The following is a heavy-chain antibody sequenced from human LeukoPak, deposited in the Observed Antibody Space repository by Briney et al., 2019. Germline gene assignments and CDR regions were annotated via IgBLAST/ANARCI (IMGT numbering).Heavy chain of an antibody. CDR3: ARDYYDSSGEYLPYYFDY. CDR2: IIPILGIA. D-gene: IGHD3-22*01. Sequence: ASVKVSCKASGYTFTSYGISWVRQAPGQGLEWMGRIIPILGIANYAQKFQGRVTITADKSTSTAYMELSSLRSEDTAVYYCARDYYDSSGEYLPYYFDYWGQGTLVTVSS. J-gene: IGHJ4*02. V-gene: IGHV1-69*04. CDR1: GYTFTSYG.